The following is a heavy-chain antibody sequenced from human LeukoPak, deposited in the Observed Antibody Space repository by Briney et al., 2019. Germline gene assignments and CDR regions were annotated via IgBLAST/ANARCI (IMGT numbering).Heavy chain of an antibody. CDR2: IYYSGST. CDR1: GDSISSSSYY. J-gene: IGHJ6*03. CDR3: ITTSCYYYYMDV. D-gene: IGHD1-14*01. V-gene: IGHV4-39*01. Sequence: SETLSLTCTVSGDSISSSSYYWGWIRQPPGKGLEWIGSIYYSGSTYYNPSLKSRVTISVDTSKNQFSLKLSSVTAADTTVYYCITTSCYYYYMDVWGKGTTVTVSS.